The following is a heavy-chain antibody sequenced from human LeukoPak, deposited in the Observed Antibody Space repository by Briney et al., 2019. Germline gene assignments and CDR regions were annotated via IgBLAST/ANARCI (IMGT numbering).Heavy chain of an antibody. CDR3: VRDLRGYSGYDPYNWFDP. J-gene: IGHJ5*02. V-gene: IGHV1-69*04. CDR1: GGTFSSYT. Sequence: SVKVSCKASGGTFSSYTISWVRQAPGQGLEWMGRITPILGIANYAQKFQGRVTITADKSTSTAYMELSSLRSEDTAVYYCVRDLRGYSGYDPYNWFDPWGQGTLVTVSS. D-gene: IGHD5-12*01. CDR2: ITPILGIA.